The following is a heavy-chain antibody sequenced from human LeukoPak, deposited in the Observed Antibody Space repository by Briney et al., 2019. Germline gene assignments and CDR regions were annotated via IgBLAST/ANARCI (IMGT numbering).Heavy chain of an antibody. CDR1: GFTFSSYG. Sequence: PGGSLRLSCAASGFTFSSYGMHWVRQAPGKGLEWVAFIRYDGSNKYYADSVKGRFTISRDNSKNTLYLQMNSLRAEDTAVYYCARLYYDILTGSGYWGQGTLVTVSS. J-gene: IGHJ4*02. D-gene: IGHD3-9*01. CDR3: ARLYYDILTGSGY. V-gene: IGHV3-30*02. CDR2: IRYDGSNK.